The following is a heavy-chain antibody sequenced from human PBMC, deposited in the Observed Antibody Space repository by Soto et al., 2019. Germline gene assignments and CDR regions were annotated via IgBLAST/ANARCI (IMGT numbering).Heavy chain of an antibody. J-gene: IGHJ4*02. V-gene: IGHV3-23*01. Sequence: EVQLLESGRGLVQPGGSLRLSCAASGFTFSSYAMNWVRQAPGKGLEWVSIISGDGGTTSYADSVKGRFTISRDNSNNTLYLQMNSLRAEDTAVYYCAKKRVLVPAMYHFDYWGQGTLVTVSS. CDR2: ISGDGGTT. CDR1: GFTFSSYA. D-gene: IGHD2-2*01. CDR3: AKKRVLVPAMYHFDY.